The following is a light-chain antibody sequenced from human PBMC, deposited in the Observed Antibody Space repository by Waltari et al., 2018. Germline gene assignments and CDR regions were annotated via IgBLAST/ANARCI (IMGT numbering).Light chain of an antibody. Sequence: QSVLTQPPSVSAAPGQRVTISCSGGSSHIGNNYVSWYRQFPGTAPKLLISANTERPSRIPGRFSGSSATLDITGLQAGDAADYYCGTWDSSLSGAVFGGGTHLTVL. J-gene: IGLJ7*01. CDR2: ANT. V-gene: IGLV1-51*02. CDR1: SSHIGNNY. CDR3: GTWDSSLSGAV.